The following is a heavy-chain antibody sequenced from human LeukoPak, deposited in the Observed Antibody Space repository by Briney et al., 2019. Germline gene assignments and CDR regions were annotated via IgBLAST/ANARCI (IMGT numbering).Heavy chain of an antibody. V-gene: IGHV3-23*01. CDR3: AKAPVTTCRGAYCYPFDY. CDR1: GFTLSSYA. J-gene: IGHJ4*02. Sequence: GGSLRLPCAASGFTLSSYAMSWVRQAPGKGLEWVSAISDSGNTYHADSVKGRFTIPRDSSKNTLFLQMNRLRPEDAAVYYCAKAPVTTCRGAYCYPFDYWGQGTLVTVSS. CDR2: ISDSGNT. D-gene: IGHD2-21*01.